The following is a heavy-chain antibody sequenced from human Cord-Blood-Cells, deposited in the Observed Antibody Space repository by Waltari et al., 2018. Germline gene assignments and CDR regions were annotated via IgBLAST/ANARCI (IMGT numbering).Heavy chain of an antibody. J-gene: IGHJ6*02. D-gene: IGHD2-15*01. CDR2: IIPIFGTA. Sequence: QVQLVQSGVEVKKPGSSVKVSCKASGGTFSSYAISWVRQAPGQGLEWMGGIIPIFGTANYAQKFQGRVTITADESTSTAYMELSSLRSEDTAVYYCARRCSGGSCYSDYYYGMDVWGQGTTVTVSS. V-gene: IGHV1-69*01. CDR1: GGTFSSYA. CDR3: ARRCSGGSCYSDYYYGMDV.